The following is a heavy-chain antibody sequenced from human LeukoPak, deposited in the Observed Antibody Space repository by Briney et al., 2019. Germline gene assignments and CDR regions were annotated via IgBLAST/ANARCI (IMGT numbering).Heavy chain of an antibody. D-gene: IGHD3-22*01. CDR3: ARDLGQYYDTSDNWFDP. Sequence: GESLRLSCAASGFTFSNYWMHWVRQAPGKGLVWVSRINRDGINTSYADSVKGRFTISRDNAKNTLNLQMNSLRAEDTAVYYCARDLGQYYDTSDNWFDPWGQGTLVTVSS. CDR2: INRDGINT. CDR1: GFTFSNYW. J-gene: IGHJ5*02. V-gene: IGHV3-74*01.